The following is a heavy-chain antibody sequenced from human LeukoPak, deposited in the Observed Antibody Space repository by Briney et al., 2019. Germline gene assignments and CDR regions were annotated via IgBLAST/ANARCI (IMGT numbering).Heavy chain of an antibody. CDR2: INPNSGGT. CDR3: ARAPYYDFWSGYYPTSYYFDY. D-gene: IGHD3-3*01. CDR1: GYTFTGYY. J-gene: IGHJ4*02. V-gene: IGHV1-2*02. Sequence: ASVKVSCKASGYTFTGYYMHWVRQAPGQGLEWMGWINPNSGGTNYAQKFQGRVTMIRDTSISTAYMELSRLRSDDTAVYYCARAPYYDFWSGYYPTSYYFDYWGQGTLVTVSS.